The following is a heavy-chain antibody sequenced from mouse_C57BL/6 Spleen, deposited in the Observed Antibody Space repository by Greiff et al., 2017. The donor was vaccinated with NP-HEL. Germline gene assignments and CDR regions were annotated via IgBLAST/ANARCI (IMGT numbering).Heavy chain of an antibody. V-gene: IGHV1-19*01. D-gene: IGHD2-12*01. J-gene: IGHJ3*01. Sequence: VQLQQSGPVLVKPGASVKMSCTASGYTFTDYYMNWVKQSPGKSLEWIGVINPYNGGTSYNQKFKGKATLTVDKSSSTAYMELNSLTSEDSAVYYCGSLDHDEFADWGQGTLVTVSA. CDR2: INPYNGGT. CDR3: GSLDHDEFAD. CDR1: GYTFTDYY.